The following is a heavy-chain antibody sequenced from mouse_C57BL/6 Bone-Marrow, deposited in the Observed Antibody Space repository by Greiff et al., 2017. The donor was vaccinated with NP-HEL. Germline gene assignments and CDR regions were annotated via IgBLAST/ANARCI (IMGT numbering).Heavy chain of an antibody. CDR1: GFSLSTFGMG. V-gene: IGHV8-8*01. CDR3: ARIGRVSRRIYGSPDY. CDR2: IWWDDDK. Sequence: QVTLKESGPGILQPSQTLSLTCSFSGFSLSTFGMGVGWIRQPSGKGLEWLAHIWWDDDKYYNPALKSRLTISKATSKNQAFLKIANVDTADTATYYCARIGRVSRRIYGSPDYWGQGTTLTVSS. J-gene: IGHJ2*01. D-gene: IGHD1-1*01.